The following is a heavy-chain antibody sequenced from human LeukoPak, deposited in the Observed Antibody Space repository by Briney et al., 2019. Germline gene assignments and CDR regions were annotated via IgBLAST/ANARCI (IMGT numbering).Heavy chain of an antibody. Sequence: GGSLRLSCAASGFTFSSYSMNWVRQAPGKGLEWVSSISSSNSYIYYADSVKGRFTISRDNATNSLYLQMNSLRAEDTAVYYCARAYYDFWSGYVDYWGQGTLVTVSS. CDR3: ARAYYDFWSGYVDY. D-gene: IGHD3-3*01. CDR1: GFTFSSYS. J-gene: IGHJ4*02. CDR2: ISSSNSYI. V-gene: IGHV3-21*01.